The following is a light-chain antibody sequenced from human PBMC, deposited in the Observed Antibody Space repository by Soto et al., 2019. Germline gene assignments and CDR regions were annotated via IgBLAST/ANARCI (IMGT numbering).Light chain of an antibody. CDR1: SSNIGAGYA. Sequence: QSVLTLPPSVSGAPGQRVTISCTGSSSNIGAGYAVQWYQQLPGTTPKLLIYGNTNRPSGVPDRFSGSKSGTSASLAITGRQAEDEAFYYCQSYDSSLSVVFGGGTKLTVL. V-gene: IGLV1-40*01. J-gene: IGLJ2*01. CDR3: QSYDSSLSVV. CDR2: GNT.